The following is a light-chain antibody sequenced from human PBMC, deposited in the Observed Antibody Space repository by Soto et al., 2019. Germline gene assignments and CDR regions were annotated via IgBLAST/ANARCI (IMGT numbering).Light chain of an antibody. CDR1: HSVSSN. CDR2: GAS. J-gene: IGKJ1*01. CDR3: QQYNNWPRK. Sequence: EIVMTQSPATLSVSPGERATLSCRASHSVSSNLAWYQQKPGQAPRLLIFGASSRATGIPAKFSGSGSGTEFTLTISSLQSEDIAVYYCQQYNNWPRKFGQGTKV. V-gene: IGKV3-15*01.